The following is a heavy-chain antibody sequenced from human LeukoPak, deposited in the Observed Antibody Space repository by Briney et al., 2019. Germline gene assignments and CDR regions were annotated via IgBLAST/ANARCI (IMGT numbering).Heavy chain of an antibody. CDR3: ARRSILWFGGEDAFDI. Sequence: PSETLSLTCTVSGGSISSYYWSWIRQPPGKGLEWIGYIYYSGSTNYNPSLKSRVTISVDTSKNQFSLKLSSVTAADTAVYYCARRSILWFGGEDAFDIWGQGTMVTVSS. D-gene: IGHD3-10*01. CDR2: IYYSGST. V-gene: IGHV4-59*01. J-gene: IGHJ3*02. CDR1: GGSISSYY.